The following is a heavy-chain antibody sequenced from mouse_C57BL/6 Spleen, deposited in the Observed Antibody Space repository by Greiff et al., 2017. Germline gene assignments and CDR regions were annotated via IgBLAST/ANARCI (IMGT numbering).Heavy chain of an antibody. J-gene: IGHJ2*01. Sequence: QVQLQQPGAELVKPGASVKLSCKASGYTFTSYWMQWVKQRPGQGLEWIGEIDPSDSYTNYNQKFKGKATLTVDTSSSTAYMQLSSLTSEDSAVYYCARDYYGSIPVDYWGQGTTLTVSS. CDR3: ARDYYGSIPVDY. CDR1: GYTFTSYW. CDR2: IDPSDSYT. D-gene: IGHD1-1*01. V-gene: IGHV1-50*01.